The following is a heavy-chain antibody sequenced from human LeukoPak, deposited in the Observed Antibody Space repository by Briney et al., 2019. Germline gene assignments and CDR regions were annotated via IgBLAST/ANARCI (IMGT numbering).Heavy chain of an antibody. CDR1: GFTFSSYA. J-gene: IGHJ4*02. CDR3: AKDIANAAMVFDY. Sequence: GGSLRLSCAASGFTFSSYAMSWVRQAPGKGLEWASGISASGGSTYYADSVRGRFTISRDSSQNTLYLQMNSLRAEDTAVYYCAKDIANAAMVFDYWGQGTLVTVSS. CDR2: ISASGGST. D-gene: IGHD5-18*01. V-gene: IGHV3-23*01.